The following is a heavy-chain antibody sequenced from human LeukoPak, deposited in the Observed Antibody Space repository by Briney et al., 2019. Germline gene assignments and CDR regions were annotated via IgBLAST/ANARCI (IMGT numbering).Heavy chain of an antibody. CDR2: FYSGGST. V-gene: IGHV3-66*01. J-gene: IGHJ4*02. Sequence: PGGSLRLSCAASGFTVSSNYMSWVRQAPGKGLEWVSVFYSGGSTDYADSVKGRFTISRDNSKNTLYLQMNSLRAEDTAVYYCARSTRSGNSGPYFFDYWGQGTLVTDSS. CDR3: ARSTRSGNSGPYFFDY. CDR1: GFTVSSNY. D-gene: IGHD5-12*01.